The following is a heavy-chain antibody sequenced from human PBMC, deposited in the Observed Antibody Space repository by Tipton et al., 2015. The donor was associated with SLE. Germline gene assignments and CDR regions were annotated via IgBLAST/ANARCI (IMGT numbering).Heavy chain of an antibody. CDR2: IRYDGSNK. CDR3: AKVRYCTTSSCLYYFDY. D-gene: IGHD2-2*01. J-gene: IGHJ4*02. V-gene: IGHV3-30*02. CDR1: GLTFSSHG. Sequence: SLRLSCTASGLTFSSHGMHWVRQAPGKGLEWVAFIRYDGSNKFHEDSVKGRFTISRDNSKNTLYLQMNSLRAEETAVYYCAKVRYCTTSSCLYYFDYWGQGTLVTVSS.